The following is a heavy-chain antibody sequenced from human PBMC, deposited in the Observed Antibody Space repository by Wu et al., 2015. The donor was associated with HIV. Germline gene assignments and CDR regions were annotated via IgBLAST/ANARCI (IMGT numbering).Heavy chain of an antibody. CDR2: ISAYNGNT. CDR3: ARGTVTIDY. D-gene: IGHD4-17*01. J-gene: IGHJ4*02. V-gene: IGHV1-18*01. Sequence: VQLVQSGPDVKAPGTSMKVSCRTSGFAFINYYISWVQQAPGKGLKWMGWISAYNGNTNYAQKLQGRVTMTTDTSTSTAYMELRSLRSDDTAVYYCARGTVTIDYWGQGTLVTVSS. CDR1: GFAFINYY.